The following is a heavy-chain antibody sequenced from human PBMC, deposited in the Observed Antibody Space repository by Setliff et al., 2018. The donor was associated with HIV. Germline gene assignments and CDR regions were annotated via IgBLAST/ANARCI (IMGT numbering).Heavy chain of an antibody. Sequence: SETLSLTCTVSDASISSHYWSWIRQPPGKGLEWIAYIYYSGSTSYNPSLKSRVTASIDTSKNQFSLKLNSVTAADTAVYYCARAGYNSRPYYFDYWVQGTLVTVSS. CDR1: DASISSHY. CDR3: ARAGYNSRPYYFDY. J-gene: IGHJ4*02. V-gene: IGHV4-59*11. D-gene: IGHD6-13*01. CDR2: IYYSGST.